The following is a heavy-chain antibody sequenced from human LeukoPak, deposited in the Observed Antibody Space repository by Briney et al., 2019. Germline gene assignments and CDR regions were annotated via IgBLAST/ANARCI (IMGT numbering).Heavy chain of an antibody. CDR3: ARDENWGPDY. V-gene: IGHV1-2*02. Sequence: ASVKVSCKASGFTCTGHYMHWVRQAPGQGLEWMGWIHAGRGDTNYAQKFQGRFTMTRDTSINTLFMELSSLRSDDTAVYYCARDENWGPDYWGQGTLVTVSS. J-gene: IGHJ4*02. CDR1: GFTCTGHY. CDR2: IHAGRGDT. D-gene: IGHD7-27*01.